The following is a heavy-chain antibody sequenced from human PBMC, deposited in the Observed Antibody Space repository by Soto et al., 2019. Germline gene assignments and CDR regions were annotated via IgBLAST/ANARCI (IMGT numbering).Heavy chain of an antibody. V-gene: IGHV3-33*01. CDR1: GFTFSSYG. CDR3: ARGTTVTRWGGDGMDV. D-gene: IGHD4-17*01. CDR2: IWYDGSNK. Sequence: QVQLVESGGGVVQPGRSLRLSCAASGFTFSSYGMHWVRQAPGKGLEWAAVIWYDGSNKYYADSVKGRCTISRDNSKNTRYLQMNSLIAEATAVYYCARGTTVTRWGGDGMDVWGQGTTVTDSS. J-gene: IGHJ6*02.